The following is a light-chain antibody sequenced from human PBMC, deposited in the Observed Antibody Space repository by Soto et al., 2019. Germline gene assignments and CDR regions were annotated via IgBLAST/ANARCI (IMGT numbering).Light chain of an antibody. CDR1: QSISSY. CDR3: QQYHTYFPT. CDR2: AAS. J-gene: IGKJ5*01. V-gene: IGKV1-39*01. Sequence: EIHMTQSPSSLSASVGHRVTIICRASQSISSYLNWYQQKKGKAPKLLIYAASSLQSGVPSRFSGSGYGTEFNLIISNLHTDDLATYYCQQYHTYFPTFGQGTRLEIK.